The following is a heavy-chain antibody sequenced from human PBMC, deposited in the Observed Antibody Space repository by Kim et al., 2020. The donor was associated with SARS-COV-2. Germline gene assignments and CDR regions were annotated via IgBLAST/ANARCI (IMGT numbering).Heavy chain of an antibody. CDR1: GFTFSTYV. D-gene: IGHD3-10*01. Sequence: GGSLRLSCAASGFTFSTYVMNWVRQAPGKGLELVSAISEIGGTFYADSVRGRFIISRDNSKNTLYLQMNTLRADDSAVYYCAKRNLAGRPGAFDYWGQGSLVTVSS. CDR3: AKRNLAGRPGAFDY. J-gene: IGHJ4*02. CDR2: ISEIGGT. V-gene: IGHV3-23*01.